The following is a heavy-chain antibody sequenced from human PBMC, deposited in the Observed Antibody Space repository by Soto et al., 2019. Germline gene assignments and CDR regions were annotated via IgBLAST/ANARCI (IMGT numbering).Heavy chain of an antibody. CDR2: ISYEGSNK. CDR1: GFTFTISG. J-gene: IGHJ6*02. Sequence: QVQLVESGGGVVQPGRSLRLSCAASGFTFTISGIHWVRQAPGKGLEWVAVISYEGSNKYYADSVKGRFTISRDNSKHTVYLQMHSLRGEDTAVYHCGKDLPLYYYCGMDVWGQGTTVTVSS. CDR3: GKDLPLYYYCGMDV. V-gene: IGHV3-30*18.